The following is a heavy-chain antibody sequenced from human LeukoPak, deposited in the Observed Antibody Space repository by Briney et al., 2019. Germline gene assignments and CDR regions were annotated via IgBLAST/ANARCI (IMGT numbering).Heavy chain of an antibody. Sequence: GGSLRLSCAASGFTFSDYYMSWIRQAPGKGLEWVSYISSSGSTIYYADSVKGRFTISRDNAKSSLYLQMNSLRAEDTAVYYCARAKFGSSIYSDYWGQGTLVTVSS. V-gene: IGHV3-11*04. J-gene: IGHJ4*02. CDR1: GFTFSDYY. CDR3: ARAKFGSSIYSDY. CDR2: ISSSGSTI. D-gene: IGHD6-6*01.